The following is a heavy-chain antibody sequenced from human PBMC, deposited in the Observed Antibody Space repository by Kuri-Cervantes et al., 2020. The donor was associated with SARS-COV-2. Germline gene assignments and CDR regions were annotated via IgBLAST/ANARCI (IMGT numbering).Heavy chain of an antibody. CDR3: ARVLNSGSYPYRGNWFDP. J-gene: IGHJ5*02. CDR2: INHSGST. CDR1: GGSFSGYY. D-gene: IGHD3-10*01. Sequence: GSLRLSCAVYGGSFSGYYWSWIRQPPGKGLEWIGEINHSGSTNYNPSLKSRVTISVDTSKNQFSLKLSSVTAADTAVYYCARVLNSGSYPYRGNWFDPWGQGTLVTGSS. V-gene: IGHV4-34*01.